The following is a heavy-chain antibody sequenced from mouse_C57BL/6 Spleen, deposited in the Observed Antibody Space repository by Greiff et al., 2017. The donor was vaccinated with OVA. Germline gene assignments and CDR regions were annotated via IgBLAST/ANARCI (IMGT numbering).Heavy chain of an antibody. V-gene: IGHV1-61*01. D-gene: IGHD2-4*01. J-gene: IGHJ4*01. CDR3: ARGGSYYEYLMDY. CDR2: IYPSDSET. CDR1: GYTFTSYW. Sequence: QVQLQQPGAELVRPGSSVKLSCKASGYTFTSYWMDWVQQRPGQGLEWIGNIYPSDSETHYNQKFKDKATLTGDKSSSTVYMQLSSLTSEDSAVYYCARGGSYYEYLMDYWGQGTSVTVSS.